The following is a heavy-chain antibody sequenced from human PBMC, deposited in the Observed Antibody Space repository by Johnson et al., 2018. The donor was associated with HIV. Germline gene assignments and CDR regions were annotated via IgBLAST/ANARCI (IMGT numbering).Heavy chain of an antibody. CDR2: ISYDGSNK. V-gene: IGHV3-30*04. D-gene: IGHD3-10*02. CDR3: ARPRYYVDAFDL. J-gene: IGHJ3*01. Sequence: QVQLVESGGGVVQPGRSLRLSCAASDFTLSNYAMHWVRQAPGKGLEWVAVISYDGSNKYYAESVKGRFTISRDSSKNTLYLQMNSLRAEDMAVYYCARPRYYVDAFDLWGQGTMVTVSS. CDR1: DFTLSNYA.